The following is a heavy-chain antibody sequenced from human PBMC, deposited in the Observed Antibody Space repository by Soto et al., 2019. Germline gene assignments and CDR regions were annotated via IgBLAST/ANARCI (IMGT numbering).Heavy chain of an antibody. J-gene: IGHJ6*02. CDR2: IDPTDSYT. CDR3: ARPSTPGGYYYGMDV. V-gene: IGHV5-10-1*01. Sequence: GESLKISCKGSGYSFTIYCITWVLQMPGKGLEWMGMIDPTDSYTKYSPSFQGHVTISADKSISTAFLQWSSLQASDTAMYYCARPSTPGGYYYGMDVWGQGTTVTVSS. CDR1: GYSFTIYC.